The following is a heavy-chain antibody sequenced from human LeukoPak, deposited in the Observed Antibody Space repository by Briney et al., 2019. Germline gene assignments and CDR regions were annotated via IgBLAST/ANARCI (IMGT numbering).Heavy chain of an antibody. D-gene: IGHD3-3*01. CDR3: ARLDYDFWSGPSGGYYYYMGV. V-gene: IGHV4-34*01. Sequence: SETLSLTCAVYGGSFSGYYWSWIRQPPGKGLEWIGEINHSGSTNYNPSLKSRVTISVDTSKNQFSLKLSSVTAADTAVYYCARLDYDFWSGPSGGYYYYMGVWGKGTTVTVSS. J-gene: IGHJ6*03. CDR1: GGSFSGYY. CDR2: INHSGST.